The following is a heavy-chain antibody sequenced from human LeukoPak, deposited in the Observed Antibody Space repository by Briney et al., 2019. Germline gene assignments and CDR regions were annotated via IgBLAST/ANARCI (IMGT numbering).Heavy chain of an antibody. CDR3: ARDDGSGSSLDY. D-gene: IGHD3-10*01. CDR1: GFTLSSFG. J-gene: IGHJ4*02. V-gene: IGHV3-33*01. Sequence: PGGPLSLSFEPSGFTLSSFGMYGVPQPPARGLEGVAVIWYDGSNKYYADSVKGRFTISRDNSKNTLYLQMNSLRAEDTAVYYCARDDGSGSSLDYWGQGTLVTVSS. CDR2: IWYDGSNK.